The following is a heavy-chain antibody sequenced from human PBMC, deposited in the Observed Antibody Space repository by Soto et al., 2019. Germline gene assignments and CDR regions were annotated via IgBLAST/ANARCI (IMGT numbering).Heavy chain of an antibody. CDR1: GFAFSSYG. D-gene: IGHD5-18*01. V-gene: IGHV3-30*03. Sequence: QAQLVESGGGVVQPGRSLRLSCAPSGFAFSSYGMHWVRQAPATGLGWVAVISYDGSLQHYADSVKGRFTISRDNSKNMVLLQISSLRAEDTAVYYCVSDRGYGHASVPYSWGQGTLVSVSS. CDR3: VSDRGYGHASVPYS. CDR2: ISYDGSLQ. J-gene: IGHJ4*02.